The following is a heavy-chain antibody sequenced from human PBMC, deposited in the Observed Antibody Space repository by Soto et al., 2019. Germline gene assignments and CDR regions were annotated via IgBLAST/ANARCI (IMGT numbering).Heavy chain of an antibody. J-gene: IGHJ4*02. CDR2: MNVNNGNT. V-gene: IGHV1-18*01. Sequence: GASVKVSCKASGYTFTSYDINWVRQATRQGLEWMGWMNVNNGNTNYAQNFEGRVTMTTDTSTSTAYMELRGLRFDDTAVYYCARVYRPAAYCSGGSCKRLDYWGQGTLVTVSS. D-gene: IGHD2-15*01. CDR3: ARVYRPAAYCSGGSCKRLDY. CDR1: GYTFTSYD.